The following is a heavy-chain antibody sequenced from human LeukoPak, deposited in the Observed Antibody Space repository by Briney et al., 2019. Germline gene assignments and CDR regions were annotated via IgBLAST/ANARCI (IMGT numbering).Heavy chain of an antibody. Sequence: PSETLSLTCTVSGGSISSGSYYWSWIRQPPGKGLEWIGEINHSGTTNYNPSLKSRVSISVDTSRNQFSLRLTSVTAADTAVYYCARGPVDIVSTVTGIDYWGQGALVTVSS. D-gene: IGHD5/OR15-5a*01. CDR2: INHSGTT. CDR3: ARGPVDIVSTVTGIDY. J-gene: IGHJ4*02. CDR1: GGSISSGSYY. V-gene: IGHV4-39*07.